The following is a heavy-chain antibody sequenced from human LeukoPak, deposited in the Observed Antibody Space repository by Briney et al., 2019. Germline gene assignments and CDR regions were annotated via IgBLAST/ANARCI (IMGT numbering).Heavy chain of an antibody. J-gene: IGHJ4*02. Sequence: PGGSLRLSSAASGFTFSSYSMNWVRQAQGKGLEWVSYISSSSSTIYYADSVKGRFTISRDNAKNSLYLQMNSLRAEDTAVYYCASLPENYGPFYYWGQGTLVTVSS. V-gene: IGHV3-48*01. CDR1: GFTFSSYS. D-gene: IGHD4-17*01. CDR3: ASLPENYGPFYY. CDR2: ISSSSSTI.